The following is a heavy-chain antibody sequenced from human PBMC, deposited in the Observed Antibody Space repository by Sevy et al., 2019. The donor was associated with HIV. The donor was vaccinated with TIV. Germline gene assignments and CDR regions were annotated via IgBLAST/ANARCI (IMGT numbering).Heavy chain of an antibody. CDR2: IYHSGST. CDR1: GYSISSGYY. CDR3: ASLRDVDTADDAFDI. J-gene: IGHJ3*02. D-gene: IGHD5-18*01. Sequence: SEILSLTCAVSGYSISSGYYWGWIRQPPGKGLEWIGSIYHSGSTYYNPSLKSRVTISVDTSKNQFSLKLSSVTAADTAVYYCASLRDVDTADDAFDIWGQGTMVTVSS. V-gene: IGHV4-38-2*01.